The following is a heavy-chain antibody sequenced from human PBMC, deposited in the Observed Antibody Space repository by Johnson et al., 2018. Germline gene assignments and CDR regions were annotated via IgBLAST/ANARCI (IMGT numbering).Heavy chain of an antibody. CDR3: AGNYGGNWGKVCDI. J-gene: IGHJ3*02. V-gene: IGHV3-66*02. CDR1: GFTVSSNY. CDR2: IYGGGST. D-gene: IGHD4-23*01. Sequence: EVQLVETGGGSVQPGGSLRLSCAASGFTVSSNYMSWVRQAPGKGLEWVSIIYGGGSTYYAASVKGRFTISRDKSKKQLFLQMNSLRAEDTAVYYCAGNYGGNWGKVCDIWGQGTMVTVSS.